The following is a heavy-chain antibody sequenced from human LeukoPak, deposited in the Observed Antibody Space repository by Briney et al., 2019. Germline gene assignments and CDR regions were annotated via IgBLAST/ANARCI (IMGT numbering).Heavy chain of an antibody. CDR2: IYYSGST. Sequence: SETLSLTCTVSGGSISSYYWSWIRQPPGKGLEWIGYIYYSGSTNYNPSLKSRVTISVDTSKNQFSLKLSSVTAADTAVYYCARQLRDYGSGSYFGDWGQGTLVTVSS. J-gene: IGHJ4*02. CDR1: GGSISSYY. V-gene: IGHV4-59*08. CDR3: ARQLRDYGSGSYFGD. D-gene: IGHD3-10*01.